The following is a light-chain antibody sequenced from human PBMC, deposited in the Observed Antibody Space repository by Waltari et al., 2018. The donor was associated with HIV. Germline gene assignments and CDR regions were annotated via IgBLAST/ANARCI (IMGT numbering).Light chain of an antibody. CDR1: STDSRFYQY. CDR2: DIN. CDR3: ASNRLDYTLI. J-gene: IGLJ2*01. V-gene: IGLV2-14*03. Sequence: QSALTQPASVSGFLGHSINISCTGISTDSRFYQYVSWYQQYPGKLPRLIIFDINKRPSGVSDHSSGSRSGNSASLTFSGLQSGDEAHYYCASNRLDYTLIFGGGTKLTVL.